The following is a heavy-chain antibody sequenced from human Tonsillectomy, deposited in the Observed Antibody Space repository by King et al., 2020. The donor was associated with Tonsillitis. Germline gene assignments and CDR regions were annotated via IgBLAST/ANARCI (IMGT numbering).Heavy chain of an antibody. CDR2: ISGSDNST. D-gene: IGHD6-13*01. J-gene: IGHJ2*01. CDR1: GFTFSSYP. Sequence: VQLVESGEGLVQPGGSLRLSCAASGFTFSSYPMGWVRQAPGKGLEGVSGISGSDNSTYYGDSVKGRFTISRDNSKNTLYLQMNSLSAADTAVYYCAKGKISSWYGGYGYWYVDLWGRGTLVTVSS. V-gene: IGHV3-23*04. CDR3: AKGKISSWYGGYGYWYVDL.